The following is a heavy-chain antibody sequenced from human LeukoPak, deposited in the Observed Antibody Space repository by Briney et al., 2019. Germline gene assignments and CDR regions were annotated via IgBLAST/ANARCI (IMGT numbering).Heavy chain of an antibody. CDR1: GGSISSYY. V-gene: IGHV4-4*07. D-gene: IGHD6-19*01. Sequence: SETLSLTCTVSGGSISSYYLSWIRQPAGKGLEWIGRIYTSGSTNYNPFLKSRVTMSVGTSKNQFSLKLSSVTAAATAVYYCARHASSGWYWYFDYWGQGTLVTVSS. CDR3: ARHASSGWYWYFDY. CDR2: IYTSGST. J-gene: IGHJ4*02.